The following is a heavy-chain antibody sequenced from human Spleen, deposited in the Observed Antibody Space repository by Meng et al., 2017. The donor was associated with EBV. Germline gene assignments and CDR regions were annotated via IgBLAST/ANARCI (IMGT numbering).Heavy chain of an antibody. Sequence: VKLGQTGAEVKKPGASVKISCKASGYRFTSYGISWVRQAPRQGLEWMGWISAYNGNRNYGQKLQGRVTMTTDTPTSTAYMELRSLRSDDTAVYHCARDLEDGDFDYWGQGTLVTVSS. CDR2: ISAYNGNR. CDR1: GYRFTSYG. J-gene: IGHJ4*02. D-gene: IGHD5-24*01. CDR3: ARDLEDGDFDY. V-gene: IGHV1-18*01.